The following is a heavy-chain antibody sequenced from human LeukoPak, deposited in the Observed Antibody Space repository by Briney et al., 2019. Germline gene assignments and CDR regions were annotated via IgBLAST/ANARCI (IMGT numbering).Heavy chain of an antibody. Sequence: ASVKVSCKASGYTFSTYGITWVRQAPGQGLEWMGWISAYNGNTNYAQKFQGRVTTTTDTSASTAYMELRSLRSDDTAVYYCARAGTTSSSTPDYWGQGTLVTVSS. CDR3: ARAGTTSSSTPDY. D-gene: IGHD6-6*01. CDR1: GYTFSTYG. V-gene: IGHV1-18*01. CDR2: ISAYNGNT. J-gene: IGHJ4*02.